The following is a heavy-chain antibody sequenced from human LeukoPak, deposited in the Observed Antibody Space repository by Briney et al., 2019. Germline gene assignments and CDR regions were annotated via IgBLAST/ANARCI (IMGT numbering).Heavy chain of an antibody. CDR3: ARYRWGMDV. CDR1: GGSISGSSTYY. Sequence: SETLSLTCTVSGGSISGSSTYYWGWIRQPPGKGLEWIGNVYYSGSTYYSPSLKSRVTISVDTSKNQFSLKLSSVTAADTAMYYCARYRWGMDVWGQGTTVTVSS. D-gene: IGHD5-24*01. CDR2: VYYSGST. V-gene: IGHV4-39*07. J-gene: IGHJ6*02.